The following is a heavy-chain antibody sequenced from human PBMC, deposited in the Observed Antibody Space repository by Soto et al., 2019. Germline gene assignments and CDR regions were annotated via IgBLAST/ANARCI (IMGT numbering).Heavy chain of an antibody. D-gene: IGHD3-22*01. CDR3: ARDVLRRAYYDCSGYYDY. CDR2: INPNSGGT. J-gene: IGHJ4*02. CDR1: GYTFTGYY. Sequence: GASVKVSCKASGYTFTGYYMHWVRQAPGQGLEWMGWINPNSGGTNYAQKFQDRVTMTRDTSISTTYMELSRLRSDDTAVYYCARDVLRRAYYDCSGYYDYWGQGTLVTVSS. V-gene: IGHV1-2*02.